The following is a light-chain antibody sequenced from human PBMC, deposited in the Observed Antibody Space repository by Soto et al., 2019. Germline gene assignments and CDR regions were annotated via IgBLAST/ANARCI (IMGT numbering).Light chain of an antibody. V-gene: IGKV1-39*01. Sequence: DIQMTQSPSSLSASVGDRVTISCRASQSISNSLNWYQQKPGNAPKLLIYAASSLQSGVPSRFSGSGSGTDFTLTISSLQTADFETYYCQQTNITPLTFGGGTKVDI. CDR1: QSISNS. CDR3: QQTNITPLT. J-gene: IGKJ4*01. CDR2: AAS.